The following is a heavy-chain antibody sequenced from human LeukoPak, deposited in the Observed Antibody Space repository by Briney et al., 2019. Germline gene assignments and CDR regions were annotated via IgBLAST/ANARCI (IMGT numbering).Heavy chain of an antibody. V-gene: IGHV3-74*01. CDR2: ISIDGSTT. D-gene: IGHD3-22*01. Sequence: PGGSLRLSCAASGFTFSNFWIHWVRQAPGKGLVWVLRISIDGSTTNYAGSVKGRFTISRDNAKNTVSLQMNGLRVEDTSVYYCARVRTTYYYDTTGYSFDHWGQGTLVTVSS. CDR1: GFTFSNFW. CDR3: ARVRTTYYYDTTGYSFDH. J-gene: IGHJ4*02.